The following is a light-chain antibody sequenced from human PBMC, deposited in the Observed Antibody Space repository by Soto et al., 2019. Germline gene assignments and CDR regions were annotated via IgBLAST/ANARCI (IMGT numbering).Light chain of an antibody. V-gene: IGKV3-20*01. CDR1: QSVSSSY. J-gene: IGKJ4*01. CDR2: GAS. CDR3: QQYGSSPSGSLT. Sequence: EIVLTQSPGTLSLSPGERATLSGRASQSVSSSYLSWYQQKPGQAPRLLIYGASRRATGITDRFSGSGSGTDFTLTISRLEPEDFAVYYCQQYGSSPSGSLTFGGGTKVEIK.